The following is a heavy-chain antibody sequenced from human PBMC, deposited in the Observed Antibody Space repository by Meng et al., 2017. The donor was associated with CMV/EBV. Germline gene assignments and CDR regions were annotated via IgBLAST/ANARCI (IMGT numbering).Heavy chain of an antibody. CDR2: INHSGST. J-gene: IGHJ5*02. CDR1: GVSFRVYY. V-gene: IGHV4-34*01. Sequence: VYGVSFRVYYGSWLRQPPGKGLEWIGEINHSGSTNYNPSLQSRVTISVDTSKNQFSLKLSSVTAADTAVYYCATRLVPATEYNWFDPWGQGTLVTVSS. CDR3: ATRLVPATEYNWFDP. D-gene: IGHD2-2*01.